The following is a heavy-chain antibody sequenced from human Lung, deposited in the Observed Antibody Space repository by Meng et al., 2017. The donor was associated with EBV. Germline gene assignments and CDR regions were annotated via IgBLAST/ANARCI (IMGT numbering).Heavy chain of an antibody. J-gene: IGHJ4*02. D-gene: IGHD3-22*01. CDR3: AKDPQHYLYDSSGYYFDY. V-gene: IGHV3-30*18. CDR1: GFPFRSYG. Sequence: VEAGGGLVRPGRSLLLSCAAFGFPFRSYGLHWVRQAPGKGLEWVAIILNDGSNEYYADSVKGRFTISRDNSKNTLYLQMNSLRPEDTAMYYCAKDPQHYLYDSSGYYFDYWGQGTLVTVSS. CDR2: ILNDGSNE.